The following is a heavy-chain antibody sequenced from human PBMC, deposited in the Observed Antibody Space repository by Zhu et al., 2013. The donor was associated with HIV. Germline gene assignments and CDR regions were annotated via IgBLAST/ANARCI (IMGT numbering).Heavy chain of an antibody. V-gene: IGHV3-48*03. J-gene: IGHJ6*02. CDR1: GFTFSSYE. Sequence: EVQLVESGGGLVQPGGSLRLSCAASGFTFSSYEMNWVRQAPGKGLEWVSYISSSGSTIYYADSVKGRFTISRDNAKNSLYLQMNSLRAEDTAVYYCARDGREDYYYYGMDVWGQGTTVTVSS. CDR2: ISSSGSTI. CDR3: ARDGREDYYYYGMDV.